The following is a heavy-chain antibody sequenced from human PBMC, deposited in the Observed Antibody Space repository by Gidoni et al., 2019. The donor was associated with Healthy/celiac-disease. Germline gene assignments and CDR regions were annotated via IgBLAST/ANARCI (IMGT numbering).Heavy chain of an antibody. V-gene: IGHV1-46*03. D-gene: IGHD2-2*01. Sequence: QVQLVQSGAEVKKPGASVKVSCKASGYIFTSYYIHWVLQAPGQGLEWMGIINPSGGSTSYAQKFQGRVTMTRDTSTSTVYMELSSLRSEDTAVYYCASPDCSSTSCYAAMDYYYGMDVWGQGTTVTVSS. J-gene: IGHJ6*02. CDR1: GYIFTSYY. CDR2: INPSGGST. CDR3: ASPDCSSTSCYAAMDYYYGMDV.